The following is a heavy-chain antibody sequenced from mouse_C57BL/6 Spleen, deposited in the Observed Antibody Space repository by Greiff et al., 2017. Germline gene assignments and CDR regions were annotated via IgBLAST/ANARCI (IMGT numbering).Heavy chain of an antibody. CDR3: KRGEYDYARYIDV. V-gene: IGHV1-15*01. J-gene: IGHJ1*03. Sequence: QVQLQQSGAELVRPGASVTLSCKASGYTFTDYEMHWVKQTPVHGLEWIGAIDPETGGTAYNQKFKGKAILTADKSSSTAYMELRSLTSEDSAVYYCKRGEYDYARYIDVWGTGTTVTVSS. CDR1: GYTFTDYE. D-gene: IGHD2-4*01. CDR2: IDPETGGT.